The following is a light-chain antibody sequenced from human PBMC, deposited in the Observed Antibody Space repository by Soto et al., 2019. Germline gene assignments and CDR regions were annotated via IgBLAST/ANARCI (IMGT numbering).Light chain of an antibody. CDR1: SSNIGNNY. CDR2: ENN. Sequence: QSVLTQPPSVSAAPGQKVTISCSGSSSNIGNNYVSWYQQLPGTAPKLLIYENNKRPSGIPDRFSGSKSGTSATLGITRLQTGDEADYYCGTWDSSLSVVFGGGTKVTVL. CDR3: GTWDSSLSVV. J-gene: IGLJ2*01. V-gene: IGLV1-51*02.